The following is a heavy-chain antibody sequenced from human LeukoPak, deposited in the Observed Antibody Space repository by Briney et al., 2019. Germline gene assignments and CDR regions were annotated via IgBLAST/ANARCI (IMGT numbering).Heavy chain of an antibody. Sequence: GGSLRQYCLATGFTISSYVMNWGPQNPGNWLLCFSSISVSGGSTFYADSVKGRFTISRDNSKNTLYLQLNGLRTEDTAVYFCARAINPAEYEILWGPFDSWGQGTLVTVSS. CDR1: GFTISSYV. CDR2: ISVSGGST. D-gene: IGHD3-16*01. V-gene: IGHV3-23*01. CDR3: ARAINPAEYEILWGPFDS. J-gene: IGHJ5*01.